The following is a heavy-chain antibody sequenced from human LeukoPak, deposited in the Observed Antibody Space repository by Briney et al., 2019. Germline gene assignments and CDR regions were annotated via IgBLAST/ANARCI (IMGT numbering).Heavy chain of an antibody. J-gene: IGHJ6*02. CDR3: ARDTLYCSSTSCQTYYYYGMDV. Sequence: PGGSLRLSCAASGFTFSSYAMHWVRQAPGRGLEWVAVISYEGSNKYYAEAVKGRFTISRDNSKNTLYLQMNSLRAEDTAVYYCARDTLYCSSTSCQTYYYYGMDVWGQGTTVTVSS. V-gene: IGHV3-30-3*01. CDR1: GFTFSSYA. CDR2: ISYEGSNK. D-gene: IGHD2-2*01.